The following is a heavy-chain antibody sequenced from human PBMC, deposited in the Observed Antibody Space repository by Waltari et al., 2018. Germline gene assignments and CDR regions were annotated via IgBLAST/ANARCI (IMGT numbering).Heavy chain of an antibody. CDR3: AKTGKVRTPRGWFDP. V-gene: IGHV3-33*06. Sequence: QVQLVESGGGVVQPGRSLRPSVEAPGFTFSSNGLPWFRRAPGKGLGWVAVIWYDGSNKYYADSVKGRFTITRDNSKNTLYLQMNSLRAEDTAVYYCAKTGKVRTPRGWFDPWGQGTLVTVSS. D-gene: IGHD3-10*01. CDR1: GFTFSSNG. J-gene: IGHJ5*02. CDR2: IWYDGSNK.